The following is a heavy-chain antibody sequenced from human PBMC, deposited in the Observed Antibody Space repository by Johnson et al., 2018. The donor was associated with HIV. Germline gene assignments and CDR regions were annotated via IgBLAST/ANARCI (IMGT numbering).Heavy chain of an antibody. CDR2: IWYDGSNK. J-gene: IGHJ3*02. D-gene: IGHD2-2*01. CDR3: ARDLEDIVVVPAAIGAFDI. Sequence: QVQLVESGGGVVQPGRSLRLSCAASGFTFSSYGMHWVRQAPGKGLEWVAVIWYDGSNKYYADSVRGRFTISRDNSKNTLYLQMSSLRAEDTAVYYCARDLEDIVVVPAAIGAFDIWGQGTMVTVSS. V-gene: IGHV3-30*19. CDR1: GFTFSSYG.